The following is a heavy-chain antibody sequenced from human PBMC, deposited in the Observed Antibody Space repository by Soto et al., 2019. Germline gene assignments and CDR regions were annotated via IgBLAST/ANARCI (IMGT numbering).Heavy chain of an antibody. Sequence: QVQLVQSGAEVKKPGSSVKVSCKASGGTFSRYAISWVRQAPGQVLEWMGGIIPIFGTANYAQKFQGRVTITADESTSTAYMELRSLRFEDTAVYYCARAIVGPTTTGWLDPWGQGTLVTVSS. V-gene: IGHV1-69*01. CDR1: GGTFSRYA. CDR3: ARAIVGPTTTGWLDP. J-gene: IGHJ5*02. D-gene: IGHD1-26*01. CDR2: IIPIFGTA.